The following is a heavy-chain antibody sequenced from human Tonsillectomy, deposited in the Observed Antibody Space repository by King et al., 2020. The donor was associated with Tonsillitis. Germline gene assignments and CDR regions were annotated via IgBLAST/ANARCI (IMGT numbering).Heavy chain of an antibody. Sequence: VQLVQSGGGVVQPGRSLRLSCAASRFTFSIYGMHWVRQAPGKGLEWVAVIWYDGSNKYYADSVEGRFTISRDNSKNTLYLQINSLRVEDTAVYYCGRDRNTDWNGGFDYWGQGTLVTVSS. D-gene: IGHD1-1*01. CDR2: IWYDGSNK. J-gene: IGHJ4*02. CDR3: GRDRNTDWNGGFDY. V-gene: IGHV3-33*08. CDR1: RFTFSIYG.